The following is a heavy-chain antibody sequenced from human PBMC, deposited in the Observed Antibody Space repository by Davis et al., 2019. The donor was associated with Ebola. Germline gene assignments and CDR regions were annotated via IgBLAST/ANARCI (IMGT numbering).Heavy chain of an antibody. CDR2: IYPGDSDT. CDR1: GYSFTSYW. Sequence: GESLKISCKGSGYSFTSYWIGWVRQMPGKGLEWMGIIYPGDSDTRYSPYFQGQVTISADKSISTAYLQWSSLKASDTAMYYCASSSGGDPYSSGWYYFDYWGQGTLVTVSS. J-gene: IGHJ4*02. D-gene: IGHD6-19*01. CDR3: ASSSGGDPYSSGWYYFDY. V-gene: IGHV5-51*01.